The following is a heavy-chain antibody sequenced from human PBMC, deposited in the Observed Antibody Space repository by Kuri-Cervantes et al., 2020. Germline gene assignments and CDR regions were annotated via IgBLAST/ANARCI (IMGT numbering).Heavy chain of an antibody. V-gene: IGHV1-8*01. D-gene: IGHD2-2*02. J-gene: IGHJ3*02. Sequence: ASVKVSCKASGYTFTSYDINWVRQATGQGLERMGWMNPSSGNTGYAQKFQGRVTITADESTSTAYMELSSLRSEDTAVYYCARDGHTFPAAFDIWGQGTMVTVSS. CDR3: ARDGHTFPAAFDI. CDR2: MNPSSGNT. CDR1: GYTFTSYD.